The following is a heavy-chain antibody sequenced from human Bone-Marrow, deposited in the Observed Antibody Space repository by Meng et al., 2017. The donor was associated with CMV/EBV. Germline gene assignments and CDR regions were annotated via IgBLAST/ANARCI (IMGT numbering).Heavy chain of an antibody. D-gene: IGHD3-10*01. CDR3: TKDSGRGGHLWFRGVDY. CDR1: GFTFSRYA. J-gene: IGHJ4*02. CDR2: IRYDGGKK. V-gene: IGHV3-30*02. Sequence: GESLKISCAASGFTFSRYAIHWVRQAPGKGLEWVAFIRYDGGKKEYVDSVKGRFTISRDNSKNTVNLQMNSLRAEDTAVYYCTKDSGRGGHLWFRGVDYWGQGTLVTVSS.